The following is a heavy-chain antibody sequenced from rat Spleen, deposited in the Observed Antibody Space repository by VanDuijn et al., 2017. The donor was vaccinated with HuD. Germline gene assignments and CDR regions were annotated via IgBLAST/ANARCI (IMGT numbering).Heavy chain of an antibody. J-gene: IGHJ3*01. CDR2: ISSDGGRN. Sequence: EVQLVESGGGLVQPGRSLKLSCAASGFTFSDYYMAWVRQAPTKGLEWVATISSDGGRNFYRDSVKGRFTISRDNAKSTLHLQMNSLRSEDTATYYFARHGEVQPRTYNWFAYWGQGTLVTVSS. V-gene: IGHV5-22*01. D-gene: IGHD1-5*01. CDR1: GFTFSDYY. CDR3: ARHGEVQPRTYNWFAY.